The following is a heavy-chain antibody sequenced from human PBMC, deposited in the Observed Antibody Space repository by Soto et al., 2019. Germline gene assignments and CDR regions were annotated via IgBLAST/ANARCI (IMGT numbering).Heavy chain of an antibody. Sequence: SETLSLTCTVSGGSISNYYWSWIRQPPGKGLEWIGYIYYSGSTNYNPSLKSRVTISVDTSKSQFSLKLSSLTAADTAVYYCARWVPYGSLIGYFDYWGQGTLVTVSS. CDR2: IYYSGST. CDR3: ARWVPYGSLIGYFDY. V-gene: IGHV4-59*01. J-gene: IGHJ4*02. CDR1: GGSISNYY. D-gene: IGHD3-10*01.